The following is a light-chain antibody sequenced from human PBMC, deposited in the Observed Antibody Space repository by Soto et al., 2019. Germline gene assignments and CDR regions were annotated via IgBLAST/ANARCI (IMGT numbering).Light chain of an antibody. CDR2: AAS. CDR1: QSITHF. J-gene: IGKJ4*01. V-gene: IGKV1-39*01. Sequence: DIQMTQSPSSLAASIGDKLTISCRANQSITHFLNWYQKKPGEVPKLLIYAASRLQSGVPSRFSGSGSGTDFALTINSLQPNDFATYYCQQSYTTPRLSIGGGTRVDLK. CDR3: QQSYTTPRLS.